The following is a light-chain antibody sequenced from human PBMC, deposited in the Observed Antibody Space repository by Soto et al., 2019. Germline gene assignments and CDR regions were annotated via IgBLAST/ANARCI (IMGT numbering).Light chain of an antibody. J-gene: IGLJ2*01. V-gene: IGLV2-14*01. CDR2: EVS. CDR3: SSYKSSSVV. Sequence: QSALTQPASVSGSPGQSITISCTGTSSDVGGYNYVSWYQQHPGKAPKLMIYEVSNRPSGVSNRFSGSKSGNTASLTISGLQAEDEADYYCSSYKSSSVVFGGGTNLTVL. CDR1: SSDVGGYNY.